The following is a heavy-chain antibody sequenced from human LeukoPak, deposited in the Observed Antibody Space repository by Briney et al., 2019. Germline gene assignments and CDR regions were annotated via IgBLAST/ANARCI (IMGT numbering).Heavy chain of an antibody. CDR2: IFNSGTT. CDR1: GGSISSSSYY. CDR3: AREGGRRGYYFMDV. D-gene: IGHD3-10*01. J-gene: IGHJ6*03. V-gene: IGHV4-61*02. Sequence: SETLSLTCTVSGGSISSSSYYWSWIRQPAGKGLEWIGRIFNSGTTHYNPSLQSRVTLSVDTSRNQFSLKVSSVTAADTAVYYCAREGGRRGYYFMDVWGKGTTVTISS.